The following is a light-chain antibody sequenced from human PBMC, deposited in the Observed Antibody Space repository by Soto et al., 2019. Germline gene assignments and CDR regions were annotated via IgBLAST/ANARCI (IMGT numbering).Light chain of an antibody. CDR3: HEYNTWPWT. CDR1: QSVSSN. V-gene: IGKV3-15*01. Sequence: EIVCTQSPSTLSVSPGERATLSCRASQSVSSNLAWYQQKPGQAPRLLIYGASTRATGIPARFSGSGSGTEFTLTISGLQSEDSGVYFCHEYNTWPWTFGQGSKVDI. CDR2: GAS. J-gene: IGKJ1*01.